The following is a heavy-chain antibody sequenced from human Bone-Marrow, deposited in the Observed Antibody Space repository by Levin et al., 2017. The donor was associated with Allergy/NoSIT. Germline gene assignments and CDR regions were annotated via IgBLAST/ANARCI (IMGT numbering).Heavy chain of an antibody. V-gene: IGHV4-34*01. CDR2: INQNGST. J-gene: IGHJ4*02. Sequence: SETLSLICAIYGGSFSDYYWSWIRQAPGKGLEWIGEINQNGSTNYNPSLESRVTMSVDTSKKQFSLRLTSVTAADTAVYYCARGEAVADFWGQGTLVTVSS. CDR1: GGSFSDYY. CDR3: ARGEAVADF. D-gene: IGHD6-19*01.